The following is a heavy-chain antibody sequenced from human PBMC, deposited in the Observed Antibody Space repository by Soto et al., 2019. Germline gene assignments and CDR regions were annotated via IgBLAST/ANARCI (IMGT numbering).Heavy chain of an antibody. CDR1: GYTFTSYY. V-gene: IGHV1-8*02. D-gene: IGHD3-10*01. J-gene: IGHJ6*03. CDR2: INPNSGST. Sequence: GASVKVSCKASGYTFTSYYMHWVRQAPGQGLEWMGEINPNSGSTGYAQKFQGRVTMTRNTSISTAYMELSSLRSEDTAVYYCARGAWFGELLKDYYYYYMDVWGKGTTVTVSS. CDR3: ARGAWFGELLKDYYYYYMDV.